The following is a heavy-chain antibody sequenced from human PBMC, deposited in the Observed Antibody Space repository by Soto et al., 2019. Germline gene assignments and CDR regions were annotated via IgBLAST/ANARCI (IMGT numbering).Heavy chain of an antibody. CDR2: IIPIFGTA. J-gene: IGHJ4*02. CDR3: ARGGRCSGGSCYSSGFDY. V-gene: IGHV1-69*13. Sequence: ASVKVSCKASGGTFSSYAISWVRQAPGQGLEWMGGIIPIFGTANYAQKFQGRVTITADESTSTAYMELSSLRSEDTAVYYCARGGRCSGGSCYSSGFDYWGQGTLVTVSS. CDR1: GGTFSSYA. D-gene: IGHD2-15*01.